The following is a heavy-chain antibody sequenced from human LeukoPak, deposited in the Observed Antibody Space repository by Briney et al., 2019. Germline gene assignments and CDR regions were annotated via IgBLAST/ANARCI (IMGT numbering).Heavy chain of an antibody. Sequence: PGGSLRLSCAASGFTFSRCAMSWVRQAPGKGLEWVSAISGSGGSTYYADSVKGRFTISRDNSKNTLYLQMNSLRAEDTAVYYCAKEERYYDILTGYSSYGMDVWGQGTTVTVSS. J-gene: IGHJ6*02. D-gene: IGHD3-9*01. V-gene: IGHV3-23*01. CDR3: AKEERYYDILTGYSSYGMDV. CDR2: ISGSGGST. CDR1: GFTFSRCA.